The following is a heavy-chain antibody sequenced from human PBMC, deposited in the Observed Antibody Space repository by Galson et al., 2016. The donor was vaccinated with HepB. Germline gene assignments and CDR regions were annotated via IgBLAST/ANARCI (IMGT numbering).Heavy chain of an antibody. V-gene: IGHV3-21*01. J-gene: IGHJ4*02. CDR3: TRGGVFQKEDDY. CDR1: GFTFSNYA. D-gene: IGHD3-16*01. CDR2: LSGDSTYI. Sequence: SLRLSCAASGFTFSNYAMSWVRQAPGKGLEWVSSLSGDSTYIYHADSVKGRFTISRDNAKKSLYLQMNRRRADDTAVYYCTRGGVFQKEDDYWGQGTLVTVSS.